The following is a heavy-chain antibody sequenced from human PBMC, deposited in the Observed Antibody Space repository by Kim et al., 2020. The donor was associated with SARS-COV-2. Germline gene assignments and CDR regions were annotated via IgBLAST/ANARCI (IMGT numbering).Heavy chain of an antibody. Sequence: VDAVKGRLTISRDNSKNTLYLQMNSLRAEDTAVYYCARDDYGDYLNWFDPWGQGTLVTVSS. V-gene: IGHV3-30*01. J-gene: IGHJ5*02. CDR3: ARDDYGDYLNWFDP. D-gene: IGHD4-17*01.